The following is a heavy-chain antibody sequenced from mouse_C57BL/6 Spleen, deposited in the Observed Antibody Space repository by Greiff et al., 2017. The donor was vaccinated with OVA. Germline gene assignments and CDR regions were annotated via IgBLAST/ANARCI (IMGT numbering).Heavy chain of an antibody. CDR1: GYTFTSYW. V-gene: IGHV1-50*01. J-gene: IGHJ4*01. CDR2: IDPSDSYT. CDR3: ARPTVDAMDY. Sequence: VQLQQSGAELVKPGASVKLSCKASGYTFTSYWMQWVKQRPGQGLEWIGEIDPSDSYTNYNQKFKGKATLTVDTSSSTAYMQLSSLTSEDSAVYYCARPTVDAMDYWGQGTSVTVSS. D-gene: IGHD1-1*01.